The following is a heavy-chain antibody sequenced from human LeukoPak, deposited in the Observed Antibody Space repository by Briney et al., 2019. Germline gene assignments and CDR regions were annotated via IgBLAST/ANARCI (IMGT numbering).Heavy chain of an antibody. Sequence: GGSLTLSCTASGFTFSSYAMSWVRHAPGKGLEWVSAISGSGGSAYYPDSEEGRFTISRDNSKNTLYMQMICLRAEDTAVYYCARPQWEGRDNWFDPWGQGTLVTVSS. CDR3: ARPQWEGRDNWFDP. D-gene: IGHD1-26*01. CDR1: GFTFSSYA. V-gene: IGHV3-23*01. CDR2: ISGSGGSA. J-gene: IGHJ5*02.